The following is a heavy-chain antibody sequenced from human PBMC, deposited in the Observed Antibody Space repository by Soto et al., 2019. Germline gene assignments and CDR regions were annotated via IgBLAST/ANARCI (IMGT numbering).Heavy chain of an antibody. CDR3: ARHPKALYDFWSGFPHPFDY. D-gene: IGHD3-3*01. J-gene: IGHJ4*02. CDR1: GGSISSYY. Sequence: PSETLSLTCTVSGGSISSYYWSWIRQPPGKGLEWIGYIYYSGSTNYNPSLKSRVTISVDTSKNQFSLKLSSVTAADTAVYYCARHPKALYDFWSGFPHPFDYWGQGTLVTVSS. V-gene: IGHV4-59*01. CDR2: IYYSGST.